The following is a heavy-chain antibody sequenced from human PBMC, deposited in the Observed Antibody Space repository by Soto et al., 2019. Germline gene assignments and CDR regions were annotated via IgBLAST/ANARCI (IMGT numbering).Heavy chain of an antibody. D-gene: IGHD3-10*01. J-gene: IGHJ4*02. CDR2: IYYSGST. Sequence: SETLSLTCTVSGGSISSSSYYWGWIRQPPGKGLEWIGSIYYSGSTYYNPSLKSRVTISVDTSKNQFSLKLSSVTAADTAVYYCLLFGAAPTNLNIDYWGQGTLVTVSS. V-gene: IGHV4-39*01. CDR1: GGSISSSSYY. CDR3: LLFGAAPTNLNIDY.